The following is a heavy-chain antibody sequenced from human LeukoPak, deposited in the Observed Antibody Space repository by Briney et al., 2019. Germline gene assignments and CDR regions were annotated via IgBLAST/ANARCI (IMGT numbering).Heavy chain of an antibody. V-gene: IGHV3-21*01. CDR2: ISSSSSYI. D-gene: IGHD3-10*01. CDR3: ASARVLLWFGESGDY. CDR1: GFTFSSYA. Sequence: GGSLRLSCAASGFTFSSYAMNWVRQAPGKGLEWVSSISSSSSYIYYADSVKGRFTISRDNAKNSLYLQMNSLRAEDTAVYYCASARVLLWFGESGDYWGQGTLVTVSS. J-gene: IGHJ4*02.